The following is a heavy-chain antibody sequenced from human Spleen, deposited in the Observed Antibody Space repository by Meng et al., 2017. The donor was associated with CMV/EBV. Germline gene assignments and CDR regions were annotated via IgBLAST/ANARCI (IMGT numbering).Heavy chain of an antibody. J-gene: IGHJ6*02. Sequence: ASVKVSCKASGDTFGVYAMSWVRQAPGQGLEWMGWINPNSGGTNYAQKFQGRVTMTRDTSISTAYMELSRLRSDDTAVYYCARYVMVVKGFYYYYGMDVWGQGTTVTVSS. CDR2: INPNSGGT. CDR3: ARYVMVVKGFYYYYGMDV. D-gene: IGHD2-15*01. CDR1: GDTFGVYA. V-gene: IGHV1-2*02.